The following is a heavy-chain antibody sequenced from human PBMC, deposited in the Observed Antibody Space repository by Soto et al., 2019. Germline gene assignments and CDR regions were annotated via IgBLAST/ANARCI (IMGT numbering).Heavy chain of an antibody. J-gene: IGHJ4*02. V-gene: IGHV4-59*12. D-gene: IGHD5-18*01. Sequence: PSETLSLTCTVSGGSISSYYWSWIRQPPGKGLEWIGYIYYSGSTNYNPSLKSRVTISVDTSKNQFSLKLSSVTAADTAVYYCARGVGYSYVPYYFDYWGQGTLVTVSS. CDR2: IYYSGST. CDR1: GGSISSYY. CDR3: ARGVGYSYVPYYFDY.